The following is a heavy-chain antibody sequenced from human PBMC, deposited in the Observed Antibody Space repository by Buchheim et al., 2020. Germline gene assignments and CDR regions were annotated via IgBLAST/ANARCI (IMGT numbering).Heavy chain of an antibody. CDR3: LREYSKSSGVRLDV. CDR2: IYHDGAT. Sequence: QVQLQESGPGLVLPSGTLSLTCGVSGDSINDRNWWSWVRQSPQKGLEWIAEIYHDGATHYNPSLRGRVTISVDKSNNQFSLNLKSVTAADTAIYYCLREYSKSSGVRLDVWGQG. V-gene: IGHV4-4*02. CDR1: GDSINDRNW. D-gene: IGHD6-6*01. J-gene: IGHJ3*01.